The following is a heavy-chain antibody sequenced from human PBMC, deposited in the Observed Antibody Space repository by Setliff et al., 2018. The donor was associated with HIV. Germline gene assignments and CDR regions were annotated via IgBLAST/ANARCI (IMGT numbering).Heavy chain of an antibody. CDR2: IYYRGGT. D-gene: IGHD3-10*01. Sequence: SETLSLTCTVSGGSISAYYWSWIRQPPGKGLEWIGYIYYRGGTTYNPSLKSRVTISVGASKNQFSLKLNSVIAADTAVYYCARNRVPSSLWGQGTLVTVSS. CDR3: ARNRVPSSL. J-gene: IGHJ4*02. CDR1: GGSISAYY. V-gene: IGHV4-59*01.